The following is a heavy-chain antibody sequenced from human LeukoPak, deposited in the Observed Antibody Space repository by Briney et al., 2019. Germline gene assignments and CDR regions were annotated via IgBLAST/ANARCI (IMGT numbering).Heavy chain of an antibody. CDR3: SPRIFVVAHPRRWWIYFYL. CDR2: IYWDDDK. Sequence: SGPTLVNPTQTLTLTCTFSGFSLSTSGVGVGWIRQPPGKALEWLALIYWDDDKRYSPSLKSRLTITKDTSKNQVVLTMTNMDPLGKATYYRSPRIFVVAHPRRWWIYFYLWGQGTLVTVSS. J-gene: IGHJ4*02. D-gene: IGHD2-15*01. CDR1: GFSLSTSGVG. V-gene: IGHV2-5*02.